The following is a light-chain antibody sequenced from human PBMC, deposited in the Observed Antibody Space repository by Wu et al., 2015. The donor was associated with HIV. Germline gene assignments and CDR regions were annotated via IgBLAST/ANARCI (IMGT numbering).Light chain of an antibody. V-gene: IGKV3-20*01. Sequence: EIVLTQSPGTLSLSPGERATLSCRASQTLNKYQLAWYQQKPGQAPRLLIFLASNRATGVPDRFSGSGSGTDFTLTISGLEPEDFAVYFCQHYGSSPPKYSFGPGTKLDNK. CDR2: LAS. CDR1: QTLNKYQ. CDR3: QHYGSSPPKYS. J-gene: IGKJ2*03.